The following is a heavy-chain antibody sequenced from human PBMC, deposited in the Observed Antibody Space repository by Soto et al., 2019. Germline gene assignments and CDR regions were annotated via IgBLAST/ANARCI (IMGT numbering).Heavy chain of an antibody. CDR1: GGSFSGYY. V-gene: IGHV4-34*01. CDR3: ARIRVATLSQRPNYYYYYGMDV. CDR2: INHSGST. Sequence: PSETLSLTCAVYGGSFSGYYWSWIRQPPGKGLEWIGEINHSGSTNYNPSLKSRVTISVDTSKNQFSLKLSSVTAADTAVYYCARIRVATLSQRPNYYYYYGMDVWGQGTTVTVSS. D-gene: IGHD5-12*01. J-gene: IGHJ6*02.